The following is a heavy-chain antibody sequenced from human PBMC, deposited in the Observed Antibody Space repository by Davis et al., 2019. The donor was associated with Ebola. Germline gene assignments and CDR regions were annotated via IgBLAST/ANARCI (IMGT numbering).Heavy chain of an antibody. Sequence: MPSETLSLTCAVSGDSISSRNWWSWVRQFPGKGLEWIGEIYHSGSTNYNPSLKSRVTISLDKSKNQFSLKLTSVTAADTAAYYCARDYYDSNGYLYYFDHWGQGTLVTVSS. J-gene: IGHJ4*02. CDR3: ARDYYDSNGYLYYFDH. CDR1: GDSISSRNW. D-gene: IGHD3-22*01. V-gene: IGHV4-4*02. CDR2: IYHSGST.